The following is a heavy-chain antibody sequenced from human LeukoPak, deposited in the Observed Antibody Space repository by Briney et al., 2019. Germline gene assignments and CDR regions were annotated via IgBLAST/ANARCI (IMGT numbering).Heavy chain of an antibody. J-gene: IGHJ4*02. CDR3: ARDIVGATVPGY. CDR1: GYSFTSYG. Sequence: GASVKVSCKASGYSFTSYGLNWVRQAPGQGLEWMGWISAYNGKTFYAQKFQGRVTMTRDTSISTAYMELSRLRSDDTAVYYCARDIVGATVPGYWGQGTLVTVSS. V-gene: IGHV1-18*01. CDR2: ISAYNGKT. D-gene: IGHD1-26*01.